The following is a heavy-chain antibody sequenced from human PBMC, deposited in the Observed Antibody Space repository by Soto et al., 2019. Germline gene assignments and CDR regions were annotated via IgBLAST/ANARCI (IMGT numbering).Heavy chain of an antibody. CDR3: ARDLDYGDYGAFDI. J-gene: IGHJ3*02. V-gene: IGHV1-69*04. Sequence: QVQLVHSGAEVKKPGSSVKVSCKASGGTFSSYTISWVRQAPGQGLEWMGRIIPILGIANYAQKFQGRVTITADKSTSTAYMELSSLRSEDTAVYYCARDLDYGDYGAFDIWGQGTMVTVSS. D-gene: IGHD4-17*01. CDR2: IIPILGIA. CDR1: GGTFSSYT.